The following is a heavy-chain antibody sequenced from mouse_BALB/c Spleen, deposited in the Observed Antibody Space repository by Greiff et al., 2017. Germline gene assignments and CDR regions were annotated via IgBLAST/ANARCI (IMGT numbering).Heavy chain of an antibody. J-gene: IGHJ3*01. V-gene: IGHV3-2*02. D-gene: IGHD2-1*01. Sequence: VQLQQSGPGLVKPSQSLSLTCTVTGYSITSDYAWNWIRQFPGNKLEWMGYISYSGSTSYNPSLKSRISITRDTSKNQFFLQLNSVTTEDTATDYCARSHYGNSWFAYWGQGTLVTVTA. CDR2: ISYSGST. CDR1: GYSITSDYA. CDR3: ARSHYGNSWFAY.